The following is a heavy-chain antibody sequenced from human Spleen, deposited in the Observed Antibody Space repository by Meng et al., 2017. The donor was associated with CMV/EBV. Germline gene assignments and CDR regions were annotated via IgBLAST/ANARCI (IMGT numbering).Heavy chain of an antibody. CDR1: GYTFINYY. J-gene: IGHJ6*02. V-gene: IGHV1-46*01. Sequence: ASVKVSCKASGYTFINYYIHWVRQAPGQGLEWVGIINPSGGGTSYAQKFQGRVAMTTDTSTRTIYMELSRLRSDDTAVYYCARGYLELVEGLGASYGMDVWGQGTTVTVSS. D-gene: IGHD1-7*01. CDR3: ARGYLELVEGLGASYGMDV. CDR2: INPSGGGT.